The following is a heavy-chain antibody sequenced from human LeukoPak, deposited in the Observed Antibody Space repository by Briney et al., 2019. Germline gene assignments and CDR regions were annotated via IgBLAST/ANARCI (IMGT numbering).Heavy chain of an antibody. D-gene: IGHD6-25*01. Sequence: AESLKISCKGSGYSSTIYWIGCGRQMPGKGLEWMGIIYPGDSGTRYSPSSQGQVTISADRSISTAYLQWSSLKASDTAMYYCARGRRAASGPSTLFDYWGQGTLVTVSS. CDR3: ARGRRAASGPSTLFDY. J-gene: IGHJ4*02. CDR1: GYSSTIYW. CDR2: IYPGDSGT. V-gene: IGHV5-51*01.